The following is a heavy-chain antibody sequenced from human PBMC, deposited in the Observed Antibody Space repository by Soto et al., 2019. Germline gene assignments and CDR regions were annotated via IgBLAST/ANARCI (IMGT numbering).Heavy chain of an antibody. J-gene: IGHJ4*02. V-gene: IGHV3-23*01. CDR3: ARRSRGWYFDY. Sequence: EVQLLESGGGLVQPGGSLRLSCAASGFSFSSYAMNWVRQAPGKGLEWVSVISGSGDRTYYADSVKGRFTISRDNSKNTLYLQMISLRAEDTAVYYCARRSRGWYFDYWGPGTLVIVSS. D-gene: IGHD6-19*01. CDR1: GFSFSSYA. CDR2: ISGSGDRT.